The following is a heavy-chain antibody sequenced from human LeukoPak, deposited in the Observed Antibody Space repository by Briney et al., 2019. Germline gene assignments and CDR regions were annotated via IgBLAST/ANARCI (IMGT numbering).Heavy chain of an antibody. CDR1: GFTFSSYW. J-gene: IGHJ4*02. D-gene: IGHD5-24*01. CDR3: ARDRGWLQFDC. V-gene: IGHV3-7*01. Sequence: GWSLRLYCAASGFTFSSYWISWVRQAPGKGLEWVANIKEDGSEKYYVDSVKGRFTISRDNVKNSLYLQMNSLRAEDTAVYYCARDRGWLQFDCWGQGTLVTVSS. CDR2: IKEDGSEK.